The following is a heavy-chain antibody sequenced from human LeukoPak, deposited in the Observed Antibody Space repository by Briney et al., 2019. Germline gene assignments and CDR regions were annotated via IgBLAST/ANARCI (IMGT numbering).Heavy chain of an antibody. D-gene: IGHD6-13*01. V-gene: IGHV3-9*03. Sequence: PGRSLRLSCAASGFTFDDYAMHWVRQAPGKGLEGVSGISWNSGSIGYADSVKGRFTISRDNAKNSLYLQMNSLRAEDMALYYCAKDTGPQGSSWTYFDYWGQGTLVTVSS. CDR1: GFTFDDYA. CDR3: AKDTGPQGSSWTYFDY. CDR2: ISWNSGSI. J-gene: IGHJ4*02.